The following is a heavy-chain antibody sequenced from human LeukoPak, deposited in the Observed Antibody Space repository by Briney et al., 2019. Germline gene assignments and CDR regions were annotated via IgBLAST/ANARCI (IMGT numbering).Heavy chain of an antibody. J-gene: IGHJ4*02. Sequence: SETLSLTCAVYGGSFSGYYWSWIRQPPGKGLEWIGEINHSGSANYNPSLKSRVTISVDTSKNQFSLKLSSVTAADTAVYYCARGEEYHDSSGYHLDYWGQGTPVTVSS. D-gene: IGHD3-22*01. CDR1: GGSFSGYY. V-gene: IGHV4-34*01. CDR3: ARGEEYHDSSGYHLDY. CDR2: INHSGSA.